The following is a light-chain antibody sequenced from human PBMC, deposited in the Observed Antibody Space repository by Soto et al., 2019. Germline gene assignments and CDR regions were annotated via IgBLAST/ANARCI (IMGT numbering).Light chain of an antibody. V-gene: IGKV3-20*01. CDR2: GAS. CDR3: QQYPNSRWT. J-gene: IGKJ1*01. Sequence: ETVLTQSPGTLSLSPGERVTLSCRASQTVASNYFAWYQQRPGQAPRLLMNGASTRATGVPDRFSGSGSGTDFTLTISRLEPEDFAVYYCQQYPNSRWTFGQGTKVDIK. CDR1: QTVASNY.